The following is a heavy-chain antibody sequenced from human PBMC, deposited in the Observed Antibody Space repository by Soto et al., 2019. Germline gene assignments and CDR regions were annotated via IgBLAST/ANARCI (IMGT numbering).Heavy chain of an antibody. CDR1: GFTLQDYA. J-gene: IGHJ5*02. CDR3: AKGKSTGDIDWFDP. Sequence: GGSLRLSCTASGFTLQDYAMAWVRQAPGKGLEWVSTLIGGHYGTAYSYSVKGRFTVSRDNSKNCLYLQMNSLGGEDTAMYFCAKGKSTGDIDWFDPWGQGRLATASS. CDR2: LIGGHYGT. D-gene: IGHD3-10*01. V-gene: IGHV3-23*01.